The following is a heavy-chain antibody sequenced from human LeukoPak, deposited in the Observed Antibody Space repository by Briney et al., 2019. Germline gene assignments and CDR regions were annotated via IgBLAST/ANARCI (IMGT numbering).Heavy chain of an antibody. Sequence: GGSLRLSCAASGFTFSSYAMSWVRQAPGKGLEWVSAISSDGANTYHADSMKGRFAISRDNSKNTLYLQMNSLRAEDTAVYYCARDSTYYYGSGSYYSWFDPWGQGTLVTVSS. D-gene: IGHD3-10*01. CDR2: ISSDGANT. V-gene: IGHV3-23*01. J-gene: IGHJ5*02. CDR3: ARDSTYYYGSGSYYSWFDP. CDR1: GFTFSSYA.